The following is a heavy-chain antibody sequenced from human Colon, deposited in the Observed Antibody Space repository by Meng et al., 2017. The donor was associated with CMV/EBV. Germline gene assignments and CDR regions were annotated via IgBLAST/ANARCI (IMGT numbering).Heavy chain of an antibody. Sequence: SLTCAVYGGSLSGDCWTWIRQPTGKGLEWIGEINHSGSITYSPSLKSRVTISGDTSKNQLSLRMNSVTTADTAVYYCARGVRYWYFDVWGRGTLVTVSS. CDR1: GGSLSGDC. J-gene: IGHJ2*01. CDR2: INHSGSI. CDR3: ARGVRYWYFDV. V-gene: IGHV4-34*01.